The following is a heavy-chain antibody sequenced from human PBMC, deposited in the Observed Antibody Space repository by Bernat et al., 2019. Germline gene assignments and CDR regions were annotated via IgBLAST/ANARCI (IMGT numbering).Heavy chain of an antibody. CDR2: TSYDGNYK. J-gene: IGHJ4*02. Sequence: QVPLVESGGGVVLPGRSLTLSCATSGFTFSNYGIHWVRQAPGKGLESVAFTSYDGNYKYYADAVKGRITISRETSNNTVILQMNSLRGEDTAVYFCARDRTVGATAQDFWGQGTLVTISS. D-gene: IGHD1-26*01. CDR3: ARDRTVGATAQDF. CDR1: GFTFSNYG. V-gene: IGHV3-30*03.